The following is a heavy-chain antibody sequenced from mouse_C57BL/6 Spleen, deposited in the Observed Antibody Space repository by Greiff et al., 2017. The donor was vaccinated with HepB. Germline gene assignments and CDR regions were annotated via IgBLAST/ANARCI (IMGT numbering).Heavy chain of an antibody. D-gene: IGHD2-3*01. CDR2: IDPSDSYT. CDR1: GYTFTSYW. Sequence: VQLQQPGAELVRPGTSVKLSCKASGYTFTSYWMHWVKQRPGQGLEWIGVIDPSDSYTNYNQKFKGKATLTVDTSSSTAYMQLSSLTSEDSAVYYCARSGDGYYVGYWGQGTTLTVSS. CDR3: ARSGDGYYVGY. J-gene: IGHJ2*01. V-gene: IGHV1-59*01.